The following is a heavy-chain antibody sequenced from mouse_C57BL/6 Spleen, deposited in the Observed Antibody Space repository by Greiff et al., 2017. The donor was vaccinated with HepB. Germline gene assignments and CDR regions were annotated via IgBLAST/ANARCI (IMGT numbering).Heavy chain of an antibody. V-gene: IGHV1-69*01. Sequence: QVHVNHPVAYLFIPWASVKLSCKASCYTFTSYWMHWVKQRPGQGLEWIGEIDPSDSYTNYNQKFKGKSTLTVDKSSSTAYMQLSSLTSEDSAVYYCARGSTVVAPGYFDVWGTGTTVTVSS. CDR3: ARGSTVVAPGYFDV. D-gene: IGHD1-1*01. CDR2: IDPSDSYT. J-gene: IGHJ1*03. CDR1: CYTFTSYW.